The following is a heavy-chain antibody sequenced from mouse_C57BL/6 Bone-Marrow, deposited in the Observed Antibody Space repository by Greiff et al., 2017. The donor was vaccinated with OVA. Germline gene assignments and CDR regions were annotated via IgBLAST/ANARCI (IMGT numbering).Heavy chain of an antibody. CDR3: AIGGPWFAY. J-gene: IGHJ3*01. V-gene: IGHV1-74*01. Sequence: VQLQQSGAELVKPGASVKVSCKASGYTFTSYWMHWVKQRPGQGLEWIGRIHPSDSDTNYNQKFKGKATLTVDKSSSTAYMQISSLTSEDSAVYYCAIGGPWFAYWGQGTLVTVSA. CDR1: GYTFTSYW. D-gene: IGHD1-1*02. CDR2: IHPSDSDT.